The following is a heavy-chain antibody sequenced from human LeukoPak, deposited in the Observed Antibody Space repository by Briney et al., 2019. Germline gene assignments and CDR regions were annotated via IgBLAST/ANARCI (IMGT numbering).Heavy chain of an antibody. CDR2: IWYDGSNK. Sequence: GGSLRLSCAASGFTFSSYGMHWVRQAPGKGLEWVAVIWYDGSNKYYADSVKGRFTISRDNSKNTLYLQMNSLRAEDTAVYYCARSLLGYCSGTSCYFSTGMDVWGQGTTVTVSS. J-gene: IGHJ6*02. CDR3: ARSLLGYCSGTSCYFSTGMDV. V-gene: IGHV3-33*01. D-gene: IGHD2-2*01. CDR1: GFTFSSYG.